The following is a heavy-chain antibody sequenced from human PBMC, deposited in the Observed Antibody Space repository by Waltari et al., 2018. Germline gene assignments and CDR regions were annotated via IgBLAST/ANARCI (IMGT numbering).Heavy chain of an antibody. CDR3: ARGRLAAMIVVVTPRGYFDY. V-gene: IGHV4-34*01. J-gene: IGHJ4*02. D-gene: IGHD3-22*01. CDR1: GGSFSGYY. Sequence: QVQLQQWGAGLLKPSETLSLTCAVYGGSFSGYYWSWLRQPPGKGLEWIGEINHSGSTNYNPSLKSRVTISVDTSKNQFSLKLSSVTAADTAVYYCARGRLAAMIVVVTPRGYFDYWGQGTLVTVSS. CDR2: INHSGST.